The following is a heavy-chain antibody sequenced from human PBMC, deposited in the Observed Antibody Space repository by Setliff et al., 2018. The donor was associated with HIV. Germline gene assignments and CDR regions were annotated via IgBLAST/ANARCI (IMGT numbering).Heavy chain of an antibody. Sequence: SETLSLTCTVSGGYISGDFWTWIRQPAGEGLAWIGRTHASGTTQCEPSLKNRCSMSIDTSKNQFSLKLSSVTAADTAVYYCARQTATGTSATFDSWGQGSLVTVSS. V-gene: IGHV4-4*07. D-gene: IGHD2-21*02. CDR1: GGYISGDF. CDR3: ARQTATGTSATFDS. J-gene: IGHJ4*02. CDR2: THASGTT.